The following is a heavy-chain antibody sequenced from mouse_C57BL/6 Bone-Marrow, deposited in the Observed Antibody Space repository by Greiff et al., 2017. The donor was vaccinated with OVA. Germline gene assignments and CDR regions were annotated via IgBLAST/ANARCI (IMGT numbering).Heavy chain of an antibody. CDR3: TRSYYYGSSAWFAY. CDR1: GYTFTSYW. J-gene: IGHJ3*01. Sequence: VQLKQSGTVLARPGASVKMSCKTSGYTFTSYWMHWVNQRPGQGLEWIGAIYPGNSDTSYNQKFKGKAKLTAVTSASTAYMELSSLTNEDSAVYYCTRSYYYGSSAWFAYWGQGTLVTVSA. CDR2: IYPGNSDT. D-gene: IGHD1-1*01. V-gene: IGHV1-5*01.